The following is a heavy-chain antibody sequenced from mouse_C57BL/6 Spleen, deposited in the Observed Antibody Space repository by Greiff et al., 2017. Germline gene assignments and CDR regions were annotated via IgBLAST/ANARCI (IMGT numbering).Heavy chain of an antibody. CDR1: GFTFSDYG. D-gene: IGHD2-4*01. Sequence: EVQVVESGGGLVKPGGSLKLSCAASGFTFSDYGLHWVRQAPEKGLEWVAYISSGSSTIYYADTVKGRFTISRDNAKNTLFLQMTSLRSEDTAMYYCARSDYDDGAWFAYWGQGTLVTVSA. CDR2: ISSGSSTI. CDR3: ARSDYDDGAWFAY. J-gene: IGHJ3*01. V-gene: IGHV5-17*01.